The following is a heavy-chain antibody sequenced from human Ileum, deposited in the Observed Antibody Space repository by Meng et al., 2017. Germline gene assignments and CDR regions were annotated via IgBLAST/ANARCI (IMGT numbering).Heavy chain of an antibody. D-gene: IGHD6-6*01. CDR1: GFTFSDFW. CDR2: IRQDGDDT. J-gene: IGHJ4*02. V-gene: IGHV3-7*01. CDR3: AKVGVISSVSVADFNDY. Sequence: GESLKISCAGSGFTFSDFWMSWIRQAPGKGLEWVANIRQDGDDTHYVDSVRGRFTISRDNTRNSLDLQMNSLRAEDTAVYYCAKVGVISSVSVADFNDYWGQGTLVTVSS.